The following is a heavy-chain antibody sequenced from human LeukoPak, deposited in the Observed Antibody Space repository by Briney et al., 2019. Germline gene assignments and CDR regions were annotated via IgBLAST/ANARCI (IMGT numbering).Heavy chain of an antibody. CDR2: IWSDGSNK. CDR1: GFTFSYYA. CDR3: GRDLVGSGSCPDG. D-gene: IGHD3-10*01. V-gene: IGHV3-33*01. J-gene: IGHJ4*02. Sequence: GGSLRLSCSASGFTFSYYAIHWFRQAPGKGLEWLALIWSDGSNKYYAESLKGRFPISRDNSKNTVYLQMNRMRAEDTAVYYCGRDLVGSGSCPDGWGQGTLVTVSS.